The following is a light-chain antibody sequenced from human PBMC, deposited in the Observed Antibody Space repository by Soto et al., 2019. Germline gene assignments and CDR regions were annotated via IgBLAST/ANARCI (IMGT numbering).Light chain of an antibody. V-gene: IGKV1-9*01. CDR1: QGINTF. CDR3: QQLNSYPIS. Sequence: IDLTRAPYSLSVAVGGSLIIKCRASQGINTFLAWYQQKAGKAPKLLIYAASTLQSGVPSRFSGSGSGTDFTLTISSLQSEDFATYCCQQLNSYPISFGQGTRLEIK. J-gene: IGKJ5*01. CDR2: AAS.